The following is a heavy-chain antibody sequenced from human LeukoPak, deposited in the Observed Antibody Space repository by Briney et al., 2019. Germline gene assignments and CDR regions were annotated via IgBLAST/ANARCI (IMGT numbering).Heavy chain of an antibody. J-gene: IGHJ4*02. CDR3: ARDENYGIFFNVDY. D-gene: IGHD4-17*01. Sequence: ASVKVSCKASGYTFTSYGISWVRQAPGEGPEWMGWISGSTGDTNYAQKFQGRATMTADTSSSTAYMELRSLRLDDMAVYYCARDENYGIFFNVDYWGQGTLVTVSS. CDR1: GYTFTSYG. V-gene: IGHV1-18*03. CDR2: ISGSTGDT.